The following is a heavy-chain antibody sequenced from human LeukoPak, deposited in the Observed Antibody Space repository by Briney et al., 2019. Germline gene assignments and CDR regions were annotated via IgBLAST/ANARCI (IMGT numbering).Heavy chain of an antibody. V-gene: IGHV7-4-1*02. CDR1: GYTFTSYA. CDR3: ASGSTRYYYYYMDV. Sequence: GASVKVSCKASGYTFTSYAMNWVRQAPGQGLEWMGWINTNTGNPTYAQGFTGRFVFSLDTSVSTAYLQISTLKAEDTAVYYCASGSTRYYYYYMDVWGKGTAVTISS. CDR2: INTNTGNP. J-gene: IGHJ6*03.